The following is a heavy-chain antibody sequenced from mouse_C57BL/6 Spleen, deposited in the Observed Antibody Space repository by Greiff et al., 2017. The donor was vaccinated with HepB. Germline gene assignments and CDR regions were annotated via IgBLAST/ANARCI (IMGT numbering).Heavy chain of an antibody. Sequence: VQLQQSGPELVKPGASVKISCKASGYSFTGYYMNWVKQSPEKSLEWIGEINPSTGGTTYNQKFKAKATLTVDKSSSTAYMQLKSLTSEDSAVYYGARKSVYYDYDGGYYAMDYWGQGTSVTVSS. CDR1: GYSFTGYY. D-gene: IGHD2-4*01. V-gene: IGHV1-42*01. CDR2: INPSTGGT. CDR3: ARKSVYYDYDGGYYAMDY. J-gene: IGHJ4*01.